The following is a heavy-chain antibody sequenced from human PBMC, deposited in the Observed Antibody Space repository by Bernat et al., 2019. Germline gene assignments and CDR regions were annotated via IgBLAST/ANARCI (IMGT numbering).Heavy chain of an antibody. CDR2: ISGNSDRT. Sequence: EVQLLESGGGLVQPGGSLRLSCAASGFIFNTYAMSWVRQAPGKGLEWVSGISGNSDRTYYVDSVKGRFTISRDNSKNTLYLQMNSLRAEDTAVYYCARDPVIAVAGPRNYYYGMDVWGQGTTVTVSS. V-gene: IGHV3-23*01. CDR1: GFIFNTYA. CDR3: ARDPVIAVAGPRNYYYGMDV. D-gene: IGHD6-19*01. J-gene: IGHJ6*02.